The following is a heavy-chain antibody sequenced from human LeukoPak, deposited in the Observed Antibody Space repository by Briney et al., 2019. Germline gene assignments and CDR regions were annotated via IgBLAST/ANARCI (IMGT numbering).Heavy chain of an antibody. CDR2: MNPNTGAT. D-gene: IGHD6-19*01. J-gene: IGHJ4*02. CDR3: ARDRVGSGWPRPFYFEF. V-gene: IGHV1-2*02. Sequence: ASVKVSCKPSGYTFTGYYLHWVRQAPGQAFEWMGWMNPNTGATVYSQKFQGRVTMSRDTSISTAYMDLNSLRSDDSAVYYCARDRVGSGWPRPFYFEFWGQGSLVTVSS. CDR1: GYTFTGYY.